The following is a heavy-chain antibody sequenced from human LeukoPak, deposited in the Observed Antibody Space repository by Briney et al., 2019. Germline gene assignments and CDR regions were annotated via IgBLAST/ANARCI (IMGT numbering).Heavy chain of an antibody. Sequence: GGSLRLSRAASGFTFSSYAMHWVRQAPGKGLEWVAVISYDGSNKYYTDSVKGRFTISRDNSKNTLYLQMNSLRAEDTAVYYCARGLYCSSTSCPFDPWGQGTLVTVSS. CDR2: ISYDGSNK. J-gene: IGHJ5*02. D-gene: IGHD2-2*01. CDR1: GFTFSSYA. V-gene: IGHV3-30-3*01. CDR3: ARGLYCSSTSCPFDP.